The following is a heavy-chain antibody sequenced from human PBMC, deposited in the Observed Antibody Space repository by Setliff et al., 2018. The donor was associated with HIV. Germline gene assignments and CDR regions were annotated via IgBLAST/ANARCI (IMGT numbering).Heavy chain of an antibody. D-gene: IGHD1-26*01. Sequence: GGSLRLSCAATGFTFSSYVLHWVRQAPGKGLEWVAVMSTGGGIKICADSVKGRFMFSRDTTKTSFYLQMNSLRAEDTGVYYCARDRVVGATLDPLDLWGQGTMVTVSS. CDR3: ARDRVVGATLDPLDL. CDR2: MSTGGGIK. CDR1: GFTFSSYV. V-gene: IGHV3-30-3*01. J-gene: IGHJ3*01.